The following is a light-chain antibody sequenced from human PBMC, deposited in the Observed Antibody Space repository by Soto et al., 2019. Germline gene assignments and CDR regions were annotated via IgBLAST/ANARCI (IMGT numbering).Light chain of an antibody. V-gene: IGLV2-18*02. CDR3: WSCTNSGTPV. CDR1: ISEVGSFDY. J-gene: IGLJ1*01. CDR2: NVN. Sequence: QSALIQPPSVSGSPGQSVTISCTGTISEVGSFDYVSWNQHHPGTVPKPMIYNVNTQPSGVPDHFSGSTSGNQASMTISGLQADDETEYACWSCTNSGTPVLGTGTKLTVL.